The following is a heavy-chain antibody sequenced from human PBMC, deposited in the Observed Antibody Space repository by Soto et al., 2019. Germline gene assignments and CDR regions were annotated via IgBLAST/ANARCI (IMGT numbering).Heavy chain of an antibody. J-gene: IGHJ6*02. Sequence: PSETLSLTCTVSGGSISSGDYYWSWIRQPPGKGLEWIGYIYYSGSTYYNPSLKSRVTISVDTSKNQFSLKLSSVTAADTAAYYCAREGPMVRGVIFSYGMDVWGQGTTVTVSS. CDR3: AREGPMVRGVIFSYGMDV. CDR2: IYYSGST. V-gene: IGHV4-30-4*01. D-gene: IGHD3-10*01. CDR1: GGSISSGDYY.